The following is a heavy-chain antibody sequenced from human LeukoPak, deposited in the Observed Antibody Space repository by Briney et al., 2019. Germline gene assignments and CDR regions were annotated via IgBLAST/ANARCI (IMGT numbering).Heavy chain of an antibody. Sequence: SETLSLTCTVSGGSIRSYYWSWIRQPPGKGLEWIGYIHYSGSTNCNPSLKTRVTLSVDTSKNHFSLKLTSMTAADTAVYYCARIGYSSSSFDFWGQRTLVTVSS. CDR2: IHYSGST. CDR3: ARIGYSSSSFDF. CDR1: GGSIRSYY. J-gene: IGHJ4*02. D-gene: IGHD6-6*01. V-gene: IGHV4-59*01.